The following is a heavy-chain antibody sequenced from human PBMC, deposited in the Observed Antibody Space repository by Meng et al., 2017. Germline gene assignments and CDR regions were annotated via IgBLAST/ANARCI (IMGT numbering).Heavy chain of an antibody. J-gene: IGHJ4*02. CDR3: ARFMTSVNVLDY. V-gene: IGHV3-53*01. CDR2: IYSADST. CDR1: GFIVSSNY. D-gene: IGHD4-17*01. Sequence: GGSWRLSCAASGFIVSSNYRTWVPQAPGKGGEWVSVIYSADSTYYADSVKGRFTISSDNSKNTLYLQMNSLRAEDTAVYYCARFMTSVNVLDYWGQGTLVTVSS.